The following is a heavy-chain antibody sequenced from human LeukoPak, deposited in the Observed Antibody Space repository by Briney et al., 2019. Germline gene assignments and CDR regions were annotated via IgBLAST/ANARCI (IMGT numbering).Heavy chain of an antibody. J-gene: IGHJ6*04. CDR1: GYTFTSYG. CDR2: ISAYNGNT. V-gene: IGHV1-18*01. CDR3: ARVGDDYDFWSGNFVDV. D-gene: IGHD3-3*01. Sequence: ASVKVSCKASGYTFTSYGISWVRQAPGQGLEWMGWISAYNGNTNYAQKLQGRVTMTADTSTSTAYMELRSLRSDDTAVYYCARVGDDYDFWSGNFVDVWGKGTTVTVSS.